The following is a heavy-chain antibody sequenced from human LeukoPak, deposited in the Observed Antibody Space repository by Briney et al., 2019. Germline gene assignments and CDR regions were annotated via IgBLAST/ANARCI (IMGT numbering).Heavy chain of an antibody. CDR1: GYTFTSYY. V-gene: IGHV1-46*01. D-gene: IGHD1-26*01. J-gene: IGHJ4*02. CDR2: INPSSGST. Sequence: RASVTVSCKASGYTFTSYYMHWVRQAPGQGLEWMGIINPSSGSTSYAQKFQGRVTMTRDTSTSTVYMELSSLRSEDTAVYYCARVDPHHSGSLVGVLDYWGQGTLVTVSS. CDR3: ARVDPHHSGSLVGVLDY.